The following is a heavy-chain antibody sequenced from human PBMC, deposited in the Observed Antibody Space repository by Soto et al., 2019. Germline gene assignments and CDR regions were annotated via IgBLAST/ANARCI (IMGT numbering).Heavy chain of an antibody. Sequence: QVQLVQSGAEVKKPGASVKVSCKASGYTFTSYGISWVRQAPGQGLEWMGWINVYNGNTNYAQKLQGRVTMTTDTSTSTAYLDLRSLRSDETPVYFCARYTSRGEYDYWGQGTLVTVSS. CDR2: INVYNGNT. V-gene: IGHV1-18*01. CDR1: GYTFTSYG. J-gene: IGHJ4*02. CDR3: ARYTSRGEYDY. D-gene: IGHD3-10*01.